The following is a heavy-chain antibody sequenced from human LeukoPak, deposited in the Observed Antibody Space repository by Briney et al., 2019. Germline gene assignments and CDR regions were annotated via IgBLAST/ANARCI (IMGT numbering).Heavy chain of an antibody. Sequence: GESLKISCKGSGYSFTSYGIGWVRQMPGKGLEWMGIIYPGDSDTRYSPSFQGQVTISADKSISTAYLQWSSLKASDTAMYYCARHPEVVRSSDTWYFDLWGRGTLVTVSS. CDR3: ARHPEVVRSSDTWYFDL. J-gene: IGHJ2*01. CDR2: IYPGDSDT. D-gene: IGHD2-2*01. CDR1: GYSFTSYG. V-gene: IGHV5-51*01.